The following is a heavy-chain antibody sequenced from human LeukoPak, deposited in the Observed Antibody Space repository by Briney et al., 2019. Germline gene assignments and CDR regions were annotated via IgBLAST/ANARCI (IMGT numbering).Heavy chain of an antibody. CDR3: ARDKGEQPVYDH. CDR2: INPSGGST. V-gene: IGHV1-46*01. J-gene: IGHJ4*02. D-gene: IGHD6-13*01. CDR1: GYTFTSYY. Sequence: ASVKVSCKASGYTFTSYYMHWERQAPGQGLEWMGIINPSGGSTSYAQKFQGRVTMTRDMSTSTVYMELSSLRSEDTAVYYCARDKGEQPVYDHWGQGTLVTVSS.